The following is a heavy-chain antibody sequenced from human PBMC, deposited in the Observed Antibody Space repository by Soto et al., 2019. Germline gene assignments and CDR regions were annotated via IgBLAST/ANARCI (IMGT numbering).Heavy chain of an antibody. V-gene: IGHV3-23*01. D-gene: IGHD3-9*01. J-gene: IGHJ4*02. CDR1: GFRFGSYP. CDR2: MSSIGGSI. CDR3: VRDLTFDY. Sequence: DVQLLESGGGLVQPGGSLRLSCAASGFRFGSYPMSWVRQAPGKGLEWVSGMSSIGGSIYNADSVKGRFTISRDNSKNTLYLQKNSLRVEDTGVYYCVRDLTFDYWGQGDLVTVSS.